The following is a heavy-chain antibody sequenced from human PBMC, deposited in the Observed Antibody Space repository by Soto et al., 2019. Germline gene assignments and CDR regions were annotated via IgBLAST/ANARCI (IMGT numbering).Heavy chain of an antibody. J-gene: IGHJ4*02. D-gene: IGHD3-9*01. Sequence: GGSLRLSCAASGFTFSSYGMHWVRQAPGKGLEWVAVISYDGSNKYYADSVKGRFTISRDNSKNTLYLQMNSLRAEDTAVYYCAKDQVLRYFDWSYFDYWGQGTLVTVSS. CDR2: ISYDGSNK. CDR3: AKDQVLRYFDWSYFDY. CDR1: GFTFSSYG. V-gene: IGHV3-30*18.